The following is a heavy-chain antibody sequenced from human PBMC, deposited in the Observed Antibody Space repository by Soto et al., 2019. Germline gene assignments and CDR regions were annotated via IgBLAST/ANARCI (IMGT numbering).Heavy chain of an antibody. J-gene: IGHJ6*02. D-gene: IGHD5-12*01. CDR2: IYYSGST. V-gene: IGHV4-30-4*01. CDR3: ARHLIEMATITGHYYYYYGMDV. Sequence: SETLSLTCTVSGGSISSGDYYWSWIRQPPGKGLEWIGYIYYSGSTYYNPSLKSRVTISVDTSKNQFSLKLSSVTAADTAVYYCARHLIEMATITGHYYYYYGMDVWGQGTTVTVSS. CDR1: GGSISSGDYY.